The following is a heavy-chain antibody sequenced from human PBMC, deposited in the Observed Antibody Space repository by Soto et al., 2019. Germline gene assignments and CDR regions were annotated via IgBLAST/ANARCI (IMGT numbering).Heavy chain of an antibody. V-gene: IGHV3-21*01. Sequence: EVQLVESGGGLVKPGGSLRLSCAASGFTFSSYSMNWVRQAPGKGLEWVSSISSSSRYIYYADSVQGRFTISRDNAKNSLYLQMNSLRAEDTAVYYCARDVYSSSRYFDYWGQGTLVTVSS. J-gene: IGHJ4*02. CDR1: GFTFSSYS. CDR3: ARDVYSSSRYFDY. CDR2: ISSSSRYI. D-gene: IGHD6-6*01.